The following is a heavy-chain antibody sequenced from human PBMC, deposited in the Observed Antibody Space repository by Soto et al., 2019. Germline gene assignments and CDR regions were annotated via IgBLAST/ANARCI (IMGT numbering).Heavy chain of an antibody. J-gene: IGHJ6*02. CDR2: ISGSGGST. Sequence: PVRALRLSCAASGFTFSSYAMIWVRQAPGKGLEWVSAISGSGGSTYYADSVKGRFTISRDNSKNTLYLQMNSLRAEDTAVYYCAKGWDDLGYYGMDVWGQGTTVTVSS. CDR3: AKGWDDLGYYGMDV. V-gene: IGHV3-23*01. CDR1: GFTFSSYA. D-gene: IGHD3-3*01.